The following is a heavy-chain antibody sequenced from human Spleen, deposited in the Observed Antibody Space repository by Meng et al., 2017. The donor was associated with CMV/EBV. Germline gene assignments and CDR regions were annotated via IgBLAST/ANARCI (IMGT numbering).Heavy chain of an antibody. CDR3: ETRDI. J-gene: IGHJ4*02. V-gene: IGHV3-23*01. CDR2: ITDSGDRT. Sequence: GESLKISCAASGFTFNTYAMSWVRQAPGQGLQWFASITDSGDRTFYADSVKGRFTISRDNSNNTLSLQMHSLRVDDTAIYYCETRDIWGQGTLVTVSS. CDR1: GFTFNTYA.